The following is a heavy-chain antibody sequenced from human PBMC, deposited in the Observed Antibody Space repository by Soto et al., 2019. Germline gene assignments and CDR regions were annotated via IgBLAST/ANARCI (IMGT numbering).Heavy chain of an antibody. J-gene: IGHJ6*01. CDR3: ARDRGTVTNYVGQDSGMDV. D-gene: IGHD4-17*01. CDR2: ISSSDSTI. V-gene: IGHV3-48*02. CDR1: GCSFNSYN. Sequence: PGGPRIRSWCTSGCSFNSYNIDWVRHAPGIGLEWVSYISSSDSTIYYADAVKGRFTISRDNVKNSLYLQMNSLRDEDTAVYYCARDRGTVTNYVGQDSGMDVWGQWTTVSVAS.